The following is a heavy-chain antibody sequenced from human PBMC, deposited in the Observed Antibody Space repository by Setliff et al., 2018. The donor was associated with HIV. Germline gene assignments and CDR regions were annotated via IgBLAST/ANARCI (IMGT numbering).Heavy chain of an antibody. J-gene: IGHJ3*02. V-gene: IGHV4-4*02. CDR3: TRRDNSVSGYYTDHAFDI. CDR1: GDSVTTSSW. Sequence: SETLSLTCAVSGDSVTTSSWWSWVRQSPGKGLEWIGEIYRSGSTNYNPSLKSRVTISLDKSKNQFSLKVNSVTAADTAVYYCTRRDNSVSGYYTDHAFDIWGQGTLVTVSS. CDR2: IYRSGST. D-gene: IGHD3-22*01.